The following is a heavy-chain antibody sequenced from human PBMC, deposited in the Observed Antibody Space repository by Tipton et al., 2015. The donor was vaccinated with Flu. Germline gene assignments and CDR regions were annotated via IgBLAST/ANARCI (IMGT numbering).Heavy chain of an antibody. Sequence: QLVQSGAEVKQPGESLKISCMGSGYSFSNHWIGWVRQLPGKGLEWMGIIYPDDSDARYSPSFQGQVTMSVDKSINTAYVQWNSLKASDTAVYYCARGAVPAAESWFDPWGPGTPVTVSS. CDR3: ARGAVPAAESWFDP. CDR2: IYPDDSDA. V-gene: IGHV5-51*01. J-gene: IGHJ5*02. D-gene: IGHD2-15*01. CDR1: GYSFSNHW.